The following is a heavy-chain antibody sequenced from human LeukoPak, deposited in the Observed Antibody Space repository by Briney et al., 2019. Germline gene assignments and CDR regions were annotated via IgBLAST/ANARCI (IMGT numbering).Heavy chain of an antibody. V-gene: IGHV3-23*01. Sequence: GGSLRLSCAVSGITLSNYGMSWVRQAPGKGLEWVAGLSGSGGGTNYADSVQGRFTISRDNPKNTLYLQMNSLRAEDTAVYFCAKRGVVIRVILVGFHKEAYYFESWGQGALVTVSS. CDR1: GITLSNYG. CDR2: LSGSGGGT. J-gene: IGHJ4*02. CDR3: AKRGVVIRVILVGFHKEAYYFES. D-gene: IGHD3/OR15-3a*01.